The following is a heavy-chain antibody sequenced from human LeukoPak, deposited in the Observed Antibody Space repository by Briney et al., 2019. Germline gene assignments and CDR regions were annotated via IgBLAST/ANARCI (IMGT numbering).Heavy chain of an antibody. V-gene: IGHV4-59*01. D-gene: IGHD1-26*01. Sequence: SETLSLTCTVSGGSISGYYWSWIRQPPGKALEWIGYIYYSGGTNYNPSLKSRVTISVDTSKNQFSLKLSSVTAADTAVYFCARYRNIVGATFRHFDLWGRGTLVTVSS. CDR3: ARYRNIVGATFRHFDL. CDR2: IYYSGGT. J-gene: IGHJ2*01. CDR1: GGSISGYY.